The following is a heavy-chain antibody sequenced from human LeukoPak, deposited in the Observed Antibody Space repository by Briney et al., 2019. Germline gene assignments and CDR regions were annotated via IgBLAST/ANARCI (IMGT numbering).Heavy chain of an antibody. J-gene: IGHJ4*02. CDR2: ISWDGGVT. CDR1: GFIFDDYL. D-gene: IGHD3-22*01. Sequence: PGGSLRLSRAASGFIFDDYLIHWVRQRPGKGLEWVSLISWDGGVTYHADSVKGRFTISRDNAKNSLYLQMNSLRAEDTAVYYCARNGGSGYLPLFDYWGQGTLVTVSS. V-gene: IGHV3-43*01. CDR3: ARNGGSGYLPLFDY.